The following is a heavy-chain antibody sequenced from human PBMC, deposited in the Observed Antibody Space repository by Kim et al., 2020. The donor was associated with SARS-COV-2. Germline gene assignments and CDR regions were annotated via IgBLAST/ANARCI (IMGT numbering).Heavy chain of an antibody. CDR1: GGSISSSSYY. CDR3: ARNYGDYY. J-gene: IGHJ4*02. D-gene: IGHD4-17*01. V-gene: IGHV4-39*07. CDR2: IYYSGST. Sequence: SETLSLTCTVSGGSISSSSYYWGWIRQPPGKGLEWIGSIYYSGSTYYNPSLKSRVTISVDTSKNQFSLKLSSVTAADTAVYYCARNYGDYYWGQGTLVTVSS.